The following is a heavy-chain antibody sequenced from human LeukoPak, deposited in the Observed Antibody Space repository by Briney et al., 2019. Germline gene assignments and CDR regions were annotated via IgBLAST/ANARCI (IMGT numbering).Heavy chain of an antibody. V-gene: IGHV3-11*01. CDR2: IRSSGADI. CDR1: RFTLSDYY. J-gene: IGHJ4*02. Sequence: PGGSLRLSCAASRFTLSDYYMTWIRQAPGRGLEWVSYIRSSGADIFYADSVKGRFSISRDIAKNSLYLQMDSLRAEDTAVYYCARALSGTYLDFWGQGTLVTVSS. D-gene: IGHD3-10*01. CDR3: ARALSGTYLDF.